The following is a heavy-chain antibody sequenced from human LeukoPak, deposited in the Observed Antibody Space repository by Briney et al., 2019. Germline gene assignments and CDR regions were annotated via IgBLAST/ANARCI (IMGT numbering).Heavy chain of an antibody. CDR1: GFTFDDYA. CDR2: ISWNSGSI. Sequence: PGGSLRLSCAASGFTFDDYAMHWVRQAPGKGLEWVSGISWNSGSIGYADSVKGRFTISRDNAKNSLYLQMNSLRAEDMALYYCAKGPADLGHWGQGTLVTVSS. V-gene: IGHV3-9*03. J-gene: IGHJ4*02. D-gene: IGHD2-2*01. CDR3: AKGPADLGH.